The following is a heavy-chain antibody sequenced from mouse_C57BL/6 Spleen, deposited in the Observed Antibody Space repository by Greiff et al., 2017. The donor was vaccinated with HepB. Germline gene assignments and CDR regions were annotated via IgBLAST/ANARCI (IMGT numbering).Heavy chain of an antibody. D-gene: IGHD1-1*01. CDR1: GFNIKDDY. V-gene: IGHV14-4*01. J-gene: IGHJ1*03. CDR3: TRYYYGSSWYFDV. Sequence: EVQLVESGAELVRPGASVKLSCTASGFNIKDDYMHWVKQRPEQGLEWIGWIDPENGDTEYASKFQGKATITADTSSNTAYLQLSSLTSEDTAVYYCTRYYYGSSWYFDVWGTGTTVTVSS. CDR2: IDPENGDT.